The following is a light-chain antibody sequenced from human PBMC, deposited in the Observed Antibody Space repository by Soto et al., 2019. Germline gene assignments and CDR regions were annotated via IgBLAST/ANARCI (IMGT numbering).Light chain of an antibody. CDR1: QSVSNY. CDR3: QQRRVWPLT. J-gene: IGKJ4*01. CDR2: DSS. V-gene: IGKV3-11*01. Sequence: VLTQSPAILSLSPGERATLDCRASQSVSNYLAWYQQRPGPAPRLLIYDSSNRATGVPARFSACGSGKDFTLTISSLEPEDFAVYYCQQRRVWPLTFGGGTKVEIK.